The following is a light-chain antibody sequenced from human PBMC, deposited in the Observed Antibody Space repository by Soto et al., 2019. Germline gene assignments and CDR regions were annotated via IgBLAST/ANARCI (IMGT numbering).Light chain of an antibody. V-gene: IGKV2-30*02. CDR1: QSFVHGGGTTY. CDR2: RVS. J-gene: IGKJ2*01. Sequence: DVVLTQSPLSLPVTLGQPASISCRSSQSFVHGGGTTYLNWFHQRPGQSPRRLIYRVSNRDSGVPDRFSGSGSGTDFTLKISRVEAEDVGIYYCMQGTHGYTFGQGTKVDIK. CDR3: MQGTHGYT.